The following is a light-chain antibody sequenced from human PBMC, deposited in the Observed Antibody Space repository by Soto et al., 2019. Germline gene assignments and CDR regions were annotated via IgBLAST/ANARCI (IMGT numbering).Light chain of an antibody. CDR2: DVS. Sequence: QSVLTQPASVSGSPGQSITISCTGTSSDVGRYNYVSWYQQHPGKAPKLLIYDVSYRPSGVSNRFSGSKSGNTASLTISGLQAEDEADYYCSSYTSGSTLVVFGGGTKVTVL. CDR3: SSYTSGSTLVV. CDR1: SSDVGRYNY. V-gene: IGLV2-14*03. J-gene: IGLJ2*01.